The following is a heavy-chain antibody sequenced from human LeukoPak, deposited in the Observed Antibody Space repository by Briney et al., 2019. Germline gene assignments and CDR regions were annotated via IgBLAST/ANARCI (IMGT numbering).Heavy chain of an antibody. J-gene: IGHJ1*01. Sequence: GGSPRLSCAASGFTFSSYEMNWVRQAPGKGLEWVSYISSSGSTIYYADSVKGRFTISRDNAKNSLYLQMNSLRAEDTAVYYCARERRGLGPFQHWGQGTLVTVSS. V-gene: IGHV3-48*03. CDR2: ISSSGSTI. CDR3: ARERRGLGPFQH. CDR1: GFTFSSYE.